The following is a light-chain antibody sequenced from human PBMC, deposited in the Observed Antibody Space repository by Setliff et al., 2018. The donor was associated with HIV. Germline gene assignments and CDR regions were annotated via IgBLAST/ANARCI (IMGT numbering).Light chain of an antibody. Sequence: QSVLTQPASVSGSPGQSTTLSRTGTSDDIGNNDLVSWYQQRPGQAPKLLIYDVTKRPSGVSNRISGSKSGNTASLTISGLQAEDEADYYCCSYTTTTNFVMFGGGTKVTVL. V-gene: IGLV2-23*02. CDR3: CSYTTTTNFVM. CDR2: DVT. J-gene: IGLJ3*02. CDR1: SDDIGNNDL.